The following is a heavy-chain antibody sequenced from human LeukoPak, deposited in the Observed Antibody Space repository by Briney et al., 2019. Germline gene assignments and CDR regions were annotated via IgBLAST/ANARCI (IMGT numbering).Heavy chain of an antibody. Sequence: GGSLRLSCAASGFTFDDYAMHWVRQAPGKGLQWASGIRWNSGSIGYADSVKGRFTISRDNAKNSLYLQMNSLRAEDTALYYCAKDGERAYCGGDCYLDYYYGMDVWGQGTTVTVSS. CDR1: GFTFDDYA. V-gene: IGHV3-9*01. CDR2: IRWNSGSI. CDR3: AKDGERAYCGGDCYLDYYYGMDV. D-gene: IGHD2-21*02. J-gene: IGHJ6*02.